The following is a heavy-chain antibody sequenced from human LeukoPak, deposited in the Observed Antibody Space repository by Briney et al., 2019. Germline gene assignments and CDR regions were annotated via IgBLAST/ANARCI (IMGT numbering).Heavy chain of an antibody. Sequence: GGSLRLSCAASGFTFSSYNMNWVRQAPGKGLEWVSSITSSSSYIYYADSVKGRFTISRDNAKNTLYLQMNSLRAEDTAVYYCARDGLYSSSYHYYYYYMDVWGKGTTVTVSS. D-gene: IGHD6-6*01. CDR2: ITSSSSYI. CDR1: GFTFSSYN. J-gene: IGHJ6*03. CDR3: ARDGLYSSSYHYYYYYMDV. V-gene: IGHV3-21*01.